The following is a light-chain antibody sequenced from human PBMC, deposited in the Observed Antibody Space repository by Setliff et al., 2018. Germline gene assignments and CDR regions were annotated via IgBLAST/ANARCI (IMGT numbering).Light chain of an antibody. CDR3: CSYAGSSPYV. V-gene: IGLV2-23*01. CDR1: SSDVGSYNL. Sequence: VLTQPASVSGSPGQSITISCTGTSSDVGSYNLVSWYQQHPGKAPKLMIYEGSKRPSGISNRFSGSKSGNTASLTISGLQAEDEADYYCCSYAGSSPYVFGTGTKVTVL. CDR2: EGS. J-gene: IGLJ1*01.